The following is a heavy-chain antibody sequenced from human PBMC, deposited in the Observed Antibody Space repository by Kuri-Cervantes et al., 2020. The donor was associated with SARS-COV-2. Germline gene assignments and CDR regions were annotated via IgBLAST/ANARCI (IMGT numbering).Heavy chain of an antibody. CDR2: ICTSGRT. CDR1: DGSISSYY. J-gene: IGHJ6*03. Sequence: SETLSLTCTVSDGSISSYYLSWIRQPAGKGLEWIGRICTSGRTNYNASPKSRVTMSVDTSKHQFSLKLGSVTAADTAVYYCARVPRHICSSTSCYILGRGNYYYMDVWGKGTTVTVSS. CDR3: ARVPRHICSSTSCYILGRGNYYYMDV. V-gene: IGHV4-4*07. D-gene: IGHD2-2*02.